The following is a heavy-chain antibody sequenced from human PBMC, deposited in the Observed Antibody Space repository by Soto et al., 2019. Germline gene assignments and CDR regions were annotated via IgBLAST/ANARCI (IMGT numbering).Heavy chain of an antibody. J-gene: IGHJ5*02. D-gene: IGHD3-10*01. CDR1: GFTFSSYA. CDR3: AKDPSQNYNPDWFDP. V-gene: IGHV3-23*01. CDR2: ISGSGGST. Sequence: EVQLLESGGGLVQPGGSLRLSCAASGFTFSSYAMSWVRQAPGKGLEWVSAISGSGGSTYYADSVKGRFTISRDNSKNTLDLQMNSLRAEDTAVYYCAKDPSQNYNPDWFDPWGQGTLVTVSS.